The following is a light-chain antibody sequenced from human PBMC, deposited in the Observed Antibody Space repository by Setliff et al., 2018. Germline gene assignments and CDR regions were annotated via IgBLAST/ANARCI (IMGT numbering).Light chain of an antibody. CDR1: SSDVGAYNY. CDR3: CSFAGTYYV. Sequence: QSALTQPRSVSGSPGRSVTISCTGTSSDVGAYNYVSWYQHHPGKVPKLMVYDVTKRPSGVPDRFSGSKSGNTASLTISGLQAEDEADYYCCSFAGTYYVFGSGTKVTVL. V-gene: IGLV2-11*01. CDR2: DVT. J-gene: IGLJ1*01.